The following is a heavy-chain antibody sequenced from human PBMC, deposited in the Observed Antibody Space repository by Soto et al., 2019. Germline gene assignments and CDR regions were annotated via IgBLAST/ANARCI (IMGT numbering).Heavy chain of an antibody. CDR1: GGSFSGYY. D-gene: IGHD2-15*01. V-gene: IGHV4-34*01. J-gene: IGHJ4*02. CDR2: INHSGST. Sequence: SLTCAVYGGSFSGYYWSWIRQPPGKGLEWIGEINHSGSTNYNPSLKSRVTISVDTSKNQFSLKLSSVTAADTAVYYCARGSADCSGGSCYSGDFDYWGQGTLVTVSS. CDR3: ARGSADCSGGSCYSGDFDY.